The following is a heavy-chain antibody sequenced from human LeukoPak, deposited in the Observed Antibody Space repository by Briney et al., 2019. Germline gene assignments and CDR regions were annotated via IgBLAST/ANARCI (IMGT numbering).Heavy chain of an antibody. CDR3: ARHDPHDYGDYGFDY. J-gene: IGHJ4*02. CDR2: INHSGST. CDR1: GGSFSGYY. D-gene: IGHD4-17*01. V-gene: IGHV4-34*01. Sequence: KPSETLSLTCAVYGGSFSGYYWSWIRQPPGKGLEWIGEINHSGSTNYNPSLKSRVTISVDTSKNQFSLKLSSVTAADTAVYYCARHDPHDYGDYGFDYWGQGTLVTVSS.